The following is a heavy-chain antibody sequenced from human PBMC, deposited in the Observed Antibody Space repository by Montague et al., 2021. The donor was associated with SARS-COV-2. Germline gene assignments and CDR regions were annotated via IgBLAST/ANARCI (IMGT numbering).Heavy chain of an antibody. CDR1: GFTFSDYY. CDR3: ARGLLDLSGFWLPADY. CDR2: ISGSSSYI. V-gene: IGHV3-11*06. J-gene: IGHJ4*02. D-gene: IGHD3-22*01. Sequence: SLRREGEEDGFTFSDYYLTWIRQAPGKGLEWVSYISGSSSYISYVDSAKGRFTISRDNAKNSLYLQMNSLRAEDTAVYYCARGLLDLSGFWLPADYWGQGTLVTVSA.